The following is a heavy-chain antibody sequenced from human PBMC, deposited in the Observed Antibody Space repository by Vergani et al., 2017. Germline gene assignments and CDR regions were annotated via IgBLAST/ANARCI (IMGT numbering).Heavy chain of an antibody. Sequence: EVQLVESGGGLIQPGGSLRLSCAASGFTVSSNYMSWVRQAPGKGLEWVSVIYSGGSTYYADSVKGRFTISRDNSKNTLYLQMNSLRAEDTAVYYCARDVLGMGNWSDPWGQGTLVTVSS. V-gene: IGHV3-53*01. D-gene: IGHD7-27*01. CDR1: GFTVSSNY. CDR3: ARDVLGMGNWSDP. CDR2: IYSGGST. J-gene: IGHJ5*02.